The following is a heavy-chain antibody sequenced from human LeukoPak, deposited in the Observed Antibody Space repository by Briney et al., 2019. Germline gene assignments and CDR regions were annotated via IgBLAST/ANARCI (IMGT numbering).Heavy chain of an antibody. CDR2: IYTSGST. Sequence: SETLSLTCTVSGGSISSGSYYWNWIRQPAGKGLEWIGRIYTSGSTNYNPSLKSRVTISLHTSKNQFSLRLTSVTAADTAVYYCAIEHDGATYSNLWGQGTLVAVSS. V-gene: IGHV4-61*02. CDR1: GGSISSGSYY. CDR3: AIEHDGATYSNL. D-gene: IGHD5-12*01. J-gene: IGHJ5*02.